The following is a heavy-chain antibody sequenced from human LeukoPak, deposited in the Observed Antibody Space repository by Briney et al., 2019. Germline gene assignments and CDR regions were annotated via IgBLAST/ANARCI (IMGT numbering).Heavy chain of an antibody. V-gene: IGHV7-4-1*02. CDR2: INTNTGNP. CDR1: GYTFTSYA. J-gene: IGHJ4*02. Sequence: ASVKVSCKASGYTFTSYAMNWVRQAPGQGLEWMGWINTNTGNPTYAQGFTGRFVFSLDTSVSTAYLQISSLKAEDTAVYYCARAPPVWSGYYYDSSGYYSFDYWGQGTLVTVSS. CDR3: ARAPPVWSGYYYDSSGYYSFDY. D-gene: IGHD3-22*01.